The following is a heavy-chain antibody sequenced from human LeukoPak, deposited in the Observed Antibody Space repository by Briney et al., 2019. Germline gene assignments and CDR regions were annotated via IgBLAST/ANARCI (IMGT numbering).Heavy chain of an antibody. V-gene: IGHV3-74*01. J-gene: IGHJ6*02. CDR1: GFTFSSYW. CDR2: IKSDGSSI. D-gene: IGHD3-10*01. CDR3: AREERSISYYYGSGSYAPYYGMDV. Sequence: GGSLRLSCAASGFTFSSYWMHWVRRAAGKGLVWVSRIKSDGSSISYADSVKGRFTISRDNAKNTLYLQMNSLRAEDTAVYYCAREERSISYYYGSGSYAPYYGMDVWGQGTTVTVSS.